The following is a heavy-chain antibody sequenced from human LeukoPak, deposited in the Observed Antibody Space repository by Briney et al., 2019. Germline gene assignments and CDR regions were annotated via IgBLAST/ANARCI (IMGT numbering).Heavy chain of an antibody. Sequence: PSETLSLTCTVSGGSISSGDYYWSWIRQPPGKGLEWIGYIYYSGSTYYNPSLKSRVTISVDTSKNQFSLKLSSVTAADTAVYYCARGTSIPAALLTFDCWGQGTLVTVSS. D-gene: IGHD2-2*01. J-gene: IGHJ4*02. CDR3: ARGTSIPAALLTFDC. CDR2: IYYSGST. V-gene: IGHV4-30-4*08. CDR1: GGSISSGDYY.